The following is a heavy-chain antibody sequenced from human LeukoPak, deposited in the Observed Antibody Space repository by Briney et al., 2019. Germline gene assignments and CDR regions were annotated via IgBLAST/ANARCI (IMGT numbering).Heavy chain of an antibody. Sequence: GASVKVSCEASGGTFSSYTISWVRQAPGQGLEWMGRIIPILGIANYAQKFQGRVTITADKSTSTAYMELSSLRSEDTAVYYCARDRCSSTSCYFEWDYWGQGTLVTVSS. CDR3: ARDRCSSTSCYFEWDY. CDR2: IIPILGIA. V-gene: IGHV1-69*04. J-gene: IGHJ4*02. D-gene: IGHD2-2*01. CDR1: GGTFSSYT.